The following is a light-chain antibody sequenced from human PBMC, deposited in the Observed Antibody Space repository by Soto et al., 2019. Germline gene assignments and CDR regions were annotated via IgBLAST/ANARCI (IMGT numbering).Light chain of an antibody. V-gene: IGKV3-20*01. J-gene: IGKJ5*01. CDR1: QSVSSSY. CDR2: GAS. Sequence: EIVLTQSPVTLSLSPGERATLSCRASQSVSSSYLAWYQQKPGQAPRLLIYGASPRATGIPDRFSGSGSGTDFTLTISRLEPEEFAVYYWQQYGTSLPFGQGTRLKMK. CDR3: QQYGTSLP.